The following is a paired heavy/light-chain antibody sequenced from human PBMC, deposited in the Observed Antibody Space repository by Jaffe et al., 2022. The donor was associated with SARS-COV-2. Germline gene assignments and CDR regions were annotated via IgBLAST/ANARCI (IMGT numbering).Heavy chain of an antibody. J-gene: IGHJ5*02. CDR3: AREIGWFDP. Sequence: QAQLVQSGSELKKPGASVKISCKASGYTFTSYPVNWVRQAPGQGLEWMGWINTNTGDPTYGQDFTGRYVFSLDTSVNTAYLQISSLKPDDTAIYYCAREIGWFDPWGQGTLVTVSS. CDR2: INTNTGDP. V-gene: IGHV7-4-1*02. CDR1: GYTFTSYP.
Light chain of an antibody. CDR3: QQYDRLPRA. V-gene: IGKV1-33*01. J-gene: IGKJ5*01. Sequence: IQMTQSPSPLSASIGDRVTITCQASHDVDIYLNWYQQKEGKAPRLLIYDASNLATGVPPRFSGSGSGTDFTLIINSLQPEDIAIYYCQQYDRLPRAFGPGTRLEIK. CDR2: DAS. CDR1: HDVDIY.